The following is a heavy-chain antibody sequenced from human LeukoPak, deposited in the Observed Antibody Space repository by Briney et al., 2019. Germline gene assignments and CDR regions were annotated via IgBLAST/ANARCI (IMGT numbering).Heavy chain of an antibody. Sequence: SVKVSCKASGGTFSGYAISWVRQAPGQGLEWMGGIIPIFGTANYAQKFQGRVTITADESTSTAYMELSSLRSEDTAVYYCARELRNDFWSGYFVYWGQGTLVTVSS. J-gene: IGHJ4*02. CDR3: ARELRNDFWSGYFVY. D-gene: IGHD3-3*01. V-gene: IGHV1-69*13. CDR1: GGTFSGYA. CDR2: IIPIFGTA.